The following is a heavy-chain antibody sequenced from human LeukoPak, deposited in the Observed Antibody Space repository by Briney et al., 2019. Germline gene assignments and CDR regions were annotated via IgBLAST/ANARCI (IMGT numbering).Heavy chain of an antibody. D-gene: IGHD2-15*01. CDR2: IYYSGST. V-gene: IGHV4-39*07. CDR3: ARQEGYRYCSGGSCYWASDI. Sequence: SKTLSLTCTVSGGSISSSSYYWGWIRQPPGKGLEWIGSIYYSGSTYYNPSLKSRVTISVDTSKNQFSLKLSSVTAADTAVYYCARQEGYRYCSGGSCYWASDIWGQGTMVTVSS. CDR1: GGSISSSSYY. J-gene: IGHJ3*02.